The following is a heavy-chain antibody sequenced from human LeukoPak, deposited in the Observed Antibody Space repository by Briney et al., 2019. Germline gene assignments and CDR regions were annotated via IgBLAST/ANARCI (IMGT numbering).Heavy chain of an antibody. CDR3: ARDPLQLWSDDAFDI. CDR1: GFTFSSYS. CDR2: ISSSGSTI. D-gene: IGHD5-18*01. V-gene: IGHV3-48*04. Sequence: GGSLRLSCAASGFTFSSYSMNWVRQAPGKGLEWVSYISSSGSTIYYADSVKGRFTISRDNAKNSLYLQMNSLRAEDTAVYYCARDPLQLWSDDAFDIWGQGTMVTVSS. J-gene: IGHJ3*02.